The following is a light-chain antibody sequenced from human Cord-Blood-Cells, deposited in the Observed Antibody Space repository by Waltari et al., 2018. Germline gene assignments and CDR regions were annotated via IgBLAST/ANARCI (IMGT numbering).Light chain of an antibody. V-gene: IGLV2-23*01. CDR1: SRGVGSYNL. Sequence: QSALTQPASVSGSPGQSIPISCTGTSRGVGSYNLVSWYQQHPGKAPKLMIYEGSKRPSGVSNRFSGSKSGNTASLTISGLQAEDEADYYCCSYAGSRVFGGGTKLTVL. CDR2: EGS. CDR3: CSYAGSRV. J-gene: IGLJ3*02.